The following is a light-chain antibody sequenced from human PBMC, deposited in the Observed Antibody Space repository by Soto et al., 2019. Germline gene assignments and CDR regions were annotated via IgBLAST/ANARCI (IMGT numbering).Light chain of an antibody. CDR1: SSDVGGYKY. Sequence: QSALTQPASVSGSPGQSITISCTGTSSDVGGYKYVSWYQQHPGKAPKLMIYDVSNRPSGVSNRFSGSKSGNTASLTISGHQAEDEADYYCSEYRSSSTLYIFGSGTKVTVL. V-gene: IGLV2-14*01. CDR3: SEYRSSSTLYI. J-gene: IGLJ1*01. CDR2: DVS.